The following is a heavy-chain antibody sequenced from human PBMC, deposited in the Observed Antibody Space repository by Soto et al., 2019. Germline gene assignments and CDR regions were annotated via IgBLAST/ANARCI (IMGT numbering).Heavy chain of an antibody. V-gene: IGHV3-23*01. Sequence: EVQLLESGGGLVEPGGSRRLSCAASGFTFSSYTMSWVRQAPGKGLEWVSTISGSGSSTYSADSVKGRFTISRDNSKNTLYLQMNSLRVEDGAIYYCAKAWGIDYWGQGTLVTVSS. CDR1: GFTFSSYT. J-gene: IGHJ4*02. CDR3: AKAWGIDY. D-gene: IGHD7-27*01. CDR2: ISGSGSST.